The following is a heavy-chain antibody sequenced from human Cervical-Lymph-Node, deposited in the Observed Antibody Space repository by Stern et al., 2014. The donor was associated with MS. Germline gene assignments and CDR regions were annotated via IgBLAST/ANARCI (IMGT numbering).Heavy chain of an antibody. CDR1: GATSNTDA. CDR3: ARGASSAAWYKHAVDV. J-gene: IGHJ6*02. D-gene: IGHD1-14*01. Sequence: QVQLVQSGAEVQKPGSSVKVSCKASGATSNTDAIHWVRQAPGQWLEWMGGIIPVFGTPVYAQRFKGRVSIASDESTATDYMELSSLRSDDTAVYYCARGASSAAWYKHAVDVWGQGTTVTGSS. V-gene: IGHV1-69*01. CDR2: IIPVFGTP.